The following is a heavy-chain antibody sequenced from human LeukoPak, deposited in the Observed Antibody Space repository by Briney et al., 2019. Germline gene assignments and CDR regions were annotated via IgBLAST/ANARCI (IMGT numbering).Heavy chain of an antibody. Sequence: ASVKVSCKASGYTFTTYALHWVRQAPGQRLEWMRWINVGNGNTKYSQKFQGRVTITRDTSASTAYMELSSLRSEDTAVYYCARDYYDSSGSSVDYWGQGTLVTVSS. D-gene: IGHD3-22*01. CDR2: INVGNGNT. CDR1: GYTFTTYA. J-gene: IGHJ4*02. V-gene: IGHV1-3*01. CDR3: ARDYYDSSGSSVDY.